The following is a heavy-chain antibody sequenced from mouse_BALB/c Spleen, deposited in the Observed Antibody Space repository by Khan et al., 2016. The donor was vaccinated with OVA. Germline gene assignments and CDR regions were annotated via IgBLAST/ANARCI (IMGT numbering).Heavy chain of an antibody. V-gene: IGHV3-2*02. CDR2: ISYSGST. D-gene: IGHD1-1*01. CDR1: GYSITSGYA. J-gene: IGHJ4*01. CDR3: ARKTYCCYALDY. Sequence: EVQLVESGPGLVKPSQSLSLTCTVTGYSITSGYAWNWIRQFPGNKLEWMGYISYSGSTSYNPSLRSRISITRDTSKNQFFLQLNSVTTEDTATYYCARKTYCCYALDYWGQGTSVTVSS.